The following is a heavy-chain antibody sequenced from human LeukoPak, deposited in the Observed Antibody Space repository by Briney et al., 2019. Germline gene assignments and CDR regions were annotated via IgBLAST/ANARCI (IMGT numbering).Heavy chain of an antibody. J-gene: IGHJ2*01. CDR2: INPNSGGT. D-gene: IGHD2-21*01. CDR1: GYTFTGYY. CDR3: ARVPIYSGWYFDL. Sequence: GASVKVSCKASGYTFTGYYMHWVRQAPGQGLEWMGWINPNSGGTNYAQKFQGRVTMTRGTSISTAYMELSRLRSDDTAVYYCARVPIYSGWYFDLWGRGTLVTVSS. V-gene: IGHV1-2*02.